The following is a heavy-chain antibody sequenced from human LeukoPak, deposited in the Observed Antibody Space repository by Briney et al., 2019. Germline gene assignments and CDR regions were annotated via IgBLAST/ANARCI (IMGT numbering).Heavy chain of an antibody. CDR1: GGSISSYY. V-gene: IGHV4-59*08. CDR3: ARLRVAVAGTGYIDY. D-gene: IGHD6-19*01. J-gene: IGHJ4*02. CDR2: IYYSGST. Sequence: SETLSLTCTVSGGSISSYYWSWIRQPPGKVLEWIGYIYYSGSTNYNPSLKSRVTISVDTSKNQFSLKLSSVTAADTAVYYCARLRVAVAGTGYIDYWGQGTLVTVSS.